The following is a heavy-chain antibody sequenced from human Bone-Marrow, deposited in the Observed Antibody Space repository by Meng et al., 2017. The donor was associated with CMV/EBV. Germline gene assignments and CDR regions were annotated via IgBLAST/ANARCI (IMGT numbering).Heavy chain of an antibody. Sequence: ASVKVSCKASGYTFTSYYMHWVRQAPGQGLEWMGIINPSGGSTSYAQKFQGRVTMTRDTSTSTVYMELSSLRSEDTAVYYCARDFGYCSSTSCYPRNWFDPWGQGHLVTVSS. J-gene: IGHJ5*02. CDR1: GYTFTSYY. V-gene: IGHV1-46*01. D-gene: IGHD2-2*01. CDR2: INPSGGST. CDR3: ARDFGYCSSTSCYPRNWFDP.